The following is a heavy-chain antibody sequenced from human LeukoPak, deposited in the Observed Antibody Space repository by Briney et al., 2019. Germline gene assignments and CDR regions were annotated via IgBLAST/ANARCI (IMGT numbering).Heavy chain of an antibody. CDR3: TTLPTVTISAGGSWTPFDY. J-gene: IGHJ4*02. CDR2: IKSKTDGGTT. V-gene: IGHV3-15*01. CDR1: GFTFSDAW. D-gene: IGHD4-17*01. Sequence: GGSLRRSCAASGFTFSDAWMSWVRQAPGKGLEWVGRIKSKTDGGTTDYAAPVKGRFTISRDDSKTTLYLQMHSLKTEDTAVYFCTTLPTVTISAGGSWTPFDYWGQGTLVTVSS.